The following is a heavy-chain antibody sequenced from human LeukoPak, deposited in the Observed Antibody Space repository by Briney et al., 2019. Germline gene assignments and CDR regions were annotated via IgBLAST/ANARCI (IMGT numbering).Heavy chain of an antibody. Sequence: SETLSLTCTVSGGSISSSSYYWGWIRQPPGKGLEWIGSIYYSGSTNYNPSLKSRVTISVDTSKNQFSLKLSSVTAADTAVYYCARKTLYGDCLDVWGKGTTVTVSS. J-gene: IGHJ6*04. CDR2: IYYSGST. CDR3: ARKTLYGDCLDV. CDR1: GGSISSSSYY. V-gene: IGHV4-39*07. D-gene: IGHD4-17*01.